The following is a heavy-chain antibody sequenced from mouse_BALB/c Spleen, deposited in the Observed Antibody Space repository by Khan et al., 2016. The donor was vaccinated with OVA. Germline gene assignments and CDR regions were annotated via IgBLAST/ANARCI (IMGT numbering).Heavy chain of an antibody. CDR3: ARSDI. V-gene: IGHV5-6-3*01. J-gene: IGHJ2*01. CDR2: IGSNGGST. D-gene: IGHD1-3*01. Sequence: EVELVESGGGLVQPGGSLTRSCAASRFTISSYGMSSVRQTPDKRLELVATIGSNGGSTDYPDSVNSRFTISGDNAKNALYLQMRSLKSENTAMYYCARSDIWGQGTTLTVSS. CDR1: RFTISSYG.